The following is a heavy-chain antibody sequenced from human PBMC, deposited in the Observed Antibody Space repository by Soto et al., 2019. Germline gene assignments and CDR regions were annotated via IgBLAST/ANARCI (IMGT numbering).Heavy chain of an antibody. CDR1: GYTFTSYG. CDR3: ARDLVVPAATSTKTDVANWFDP. V-gene: IGHV1-18*04. D-gene: IGHD2-2*01. CDR2: ISAYNGNT. Sequence: GASVKVSCKASGYTFTSYGISWVRQAPGQGLEWMGWISAYNGNTNYAQKLQGRVTMTTDTSTSTAYMELRSLRSDDTAVYYCARDLVVPAATSTKTDVANWFDPWGQGTLVTVSS. J-gene: IGHJ5*02.